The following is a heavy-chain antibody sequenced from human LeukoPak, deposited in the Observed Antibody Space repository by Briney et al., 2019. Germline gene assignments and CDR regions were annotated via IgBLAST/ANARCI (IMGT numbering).Heavy chain of an antibody. V-gene: IGHV5-51*01. J-gene: IGHJ4*02. CDR2: IYPGDSDT. D-gene: IGHD4-17*01. CDR3: ARLGAYGDYSYYFDY. CDR1: GYSFTSYW. Sequence: GESLKISCKGSGYSFTSYWIGWVRQMPGKGLEWMGIIYPGDSDTRYSPSFQGQVTISADKSISTAYLQWSSLKAPDTAMYYCARLGAYGDYSYYFDYWGQGTLVTVSS.